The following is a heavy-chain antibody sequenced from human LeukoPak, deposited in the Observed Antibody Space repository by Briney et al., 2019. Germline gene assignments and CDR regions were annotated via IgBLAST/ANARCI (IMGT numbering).Heavy chain of an antibody. CDR2: IYYSGST. J-gene: IGHJ4*02. CDR3: ARQRVADTYYFDY. CDR1: GGSISSSSYY. D-gene: IGHD6-19*01. Sequence: PSETLSLTCTVSGGSISSSSYYWGWIRQPPGKGLEWIGSIYYSGSTYYNPSLKSRVTISVDTSKNQFSLKLSSVTAADTAVYYCARQRVADTYYFDYWGQGTLVTASS. V-gene: IGHV4-39*01.